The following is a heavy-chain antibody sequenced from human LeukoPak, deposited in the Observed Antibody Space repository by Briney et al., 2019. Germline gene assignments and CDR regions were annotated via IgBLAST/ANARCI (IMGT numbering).Heavy chain of an antibody. CDR3: ALGGSGSYWVDY. D-gene: IGHD1-26*01. J-gene: IGHJ4*02. Sequence: GASVNVSCKASGGTFSSYAISWVRQAPGQGLEWMGWISAYNGNTNYAQKLQGRVTMTTDTSTSTAYMELRSLRSDDTAVYYCALGGSGSYWVDYWGQGTLVTVSS. V-gene: IGHV1-18*01. CDR1: GGTFSSYA. CDR2: ISAYNGNT.